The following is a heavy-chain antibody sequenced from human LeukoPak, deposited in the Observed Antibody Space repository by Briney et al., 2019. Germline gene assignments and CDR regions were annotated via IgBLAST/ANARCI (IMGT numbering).Heavy chain of an antibody. J-gene: IGHJ4*02. CDR1: GFTFSSYA. D-gene: IGHD3-3*01. CDR2: ISYDGSNK. V-gene: IGHV3-30*04. Sequence: GGSLRLSCAASGFTFSSYAMHWVRQAPGKGLEWVAVISYDGSNKYYADSVKGRFTISRDNSKNTLYLQMNSLRAEDTAVYYCARDPTPYYDFWSGYYGPPGFDYWGQGTLVTVSS. CDR3: ARDPTPYYDFWSGYYGPPGFDY.